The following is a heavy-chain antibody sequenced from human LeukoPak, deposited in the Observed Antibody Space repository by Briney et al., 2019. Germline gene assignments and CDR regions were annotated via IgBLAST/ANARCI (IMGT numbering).Heavy chain of an antibody. J-gene: IGHJ4*02. V-gene: IGHV6-1*01. CDR1: GDSVSSNTAA. Sequence: SQTLSLTCAISGDSVSSNTAAWNWIRQSPSRGLEWLGRTYYRSKWYNDYAVSVKSRISITPDTSKNQFSLQLSSVTPEDTAVYYCAREYNSGSYFGYWGQGTLVTVSS. CDR2: TYYRSKWYN. CDR3: AREYNSGSYFGY. D-gene: IGHD3-10*01.